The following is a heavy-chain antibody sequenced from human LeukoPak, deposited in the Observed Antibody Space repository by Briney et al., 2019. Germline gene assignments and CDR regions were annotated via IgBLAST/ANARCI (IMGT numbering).Heavy chain of an antibody. CDR2: IIPILGIA. J-gene: IGHJ6*02. Sequence: SVKVSCKASGGTFSSYAISWVRQAPGQGLEWMGRIIPILGIANYAQKFQGRVTITADKSTSTAYMELSSLRSEDTAVYYCASLGLSGYGPRRCCGMDVWGQGTTVTVSS. CDR3: ASLGLSGYGPRRCCGMDV. V-gene: IGHV1-69*04. CDR1: GGTFSSYA. D-gene: IGHD5-12*01.